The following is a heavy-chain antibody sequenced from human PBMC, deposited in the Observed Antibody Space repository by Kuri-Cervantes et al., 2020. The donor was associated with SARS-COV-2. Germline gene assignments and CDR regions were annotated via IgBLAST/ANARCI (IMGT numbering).Heavy chain of an antibody. J-gene: IGHJ6*02. CDR1: GYSFTSYW. D-gene: IGHD2-15*01. CDR2: IIPIFGTA. V-gene: IGHV1-69*01. Sequence: KISCKGSGYSFTSYWISWVRQAPGQGLEWTGGIIPIFGTANYAQKFQGRVTITADESTSTAYMELSSLRSEDTAVYYCARDRVVPGDYYYYGMDVWGQGTTVTVSS. CDR3: ARDRVVPGDYYYYGMDV.